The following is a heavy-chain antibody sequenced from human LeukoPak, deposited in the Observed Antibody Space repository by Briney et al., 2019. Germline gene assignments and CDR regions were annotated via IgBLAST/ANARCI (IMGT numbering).Heavy chain of an antibody. CDR1: GFTFGSYV. CDR2: ISASGGTT. CDR3: GKNRYSGSLSPFDI. J-gene: IGHJ3*02. Sequence: GGSLRLSCAASGFTFGSYVMSWVRQAPGKGLEWVSVISASGGTTYYADSVKGRFTISRDNSKNTLYLQMNSLRAEDTAVYYCGKNRYSGSLSPFDIWGQGTMVTVSS. V-gene: IGHV3-23*01. D-gene: IGHD1-26*01.